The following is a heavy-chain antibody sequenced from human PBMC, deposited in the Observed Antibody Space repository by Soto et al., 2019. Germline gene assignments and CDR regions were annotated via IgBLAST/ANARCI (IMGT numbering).Heavy chain of an antibody. J-gene: IGHJ5*02. CDR1: GHTFTSSD. D-gene: IGHD3-10*01. CDR2: INPGAGSA. Sequence: QVQLVQSGAEVKEPGASVKISCKASGHTFTSSDIHWVRQAPGQGLEWIGLINPGAGSASYAQKFQGRVTMTRDTSTSTVYMELSSLRSEETAVYYCARDHSGDYYGSGTYYLDPWGQGTLVTISS. CDR3: ARDHSGDYYGSGTYYLDP. V-gene: IGHV1-46*01.